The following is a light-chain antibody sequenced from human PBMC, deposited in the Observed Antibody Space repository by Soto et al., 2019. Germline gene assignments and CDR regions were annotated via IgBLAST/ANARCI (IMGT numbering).Light chain of an antibody. CDR1: QSISSY. CDR3: QQYGSYSPT. CDR2: AAS. J-gene: IGKJ1*01. Sequence: IQMTQSPSTLSSSVGDRVTITCRASQSISSYLNWYQQKPGKAPKLLIYAASSLQSGVPSRFSGSVSGTEFTLTIGSLQPDDFATYYCQQYGSYSPTFGQGTKVDIK. V-gene: IGKV1-5*01.